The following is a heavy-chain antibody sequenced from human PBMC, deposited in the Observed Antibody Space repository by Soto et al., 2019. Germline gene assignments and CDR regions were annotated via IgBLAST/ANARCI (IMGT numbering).Heavy chain of an antibody. V-gene: IGHV3-30*18. CDR1: GFTFSSYG. Sequence: GGSLRLSCAASGFTFSSYGMHWVRQAPGKGLEWVAVISYDGSNKYYADSVKGRFTISRDNSKNTLYLQMNSLRAEDTAVYYCAKSMAGSSLDYWGQGTLVTVSS. CDR2: ISYDGSNK. D-gene: IGHD6-6*01. CDR3: AKSMAGSSLDY. J-gene: IGHJ4*02.